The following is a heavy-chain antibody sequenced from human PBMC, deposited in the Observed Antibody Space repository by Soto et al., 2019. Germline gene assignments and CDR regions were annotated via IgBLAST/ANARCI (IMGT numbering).Heavy chain of an antibody. V-gene: IGHV3-23*01. CDR1: GFTFSSYA. CDR2: ISGSGGST. D-gene: IGHD3-22*01. J-gene: IGHJ4*02. Sequence: EVQLLESGGGLVQPGGSLRLSCAASGFTFSSYAMSWVRQAPGKRLEWVSAISGSGGSTYYAASVKGRFTISRDNSKNTLNVQTKSLIAEDTAVYYCAKWLGESYYDSSGYYFFYCWGQATLVTVST. CDR3: AKWLGESYYDSSGYYFFYC.